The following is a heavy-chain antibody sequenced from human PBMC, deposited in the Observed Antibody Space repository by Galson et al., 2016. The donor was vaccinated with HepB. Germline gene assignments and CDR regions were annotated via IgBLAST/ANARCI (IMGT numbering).Heavy chain of an antibody. V-gene: IGHV3-74*01. D-gene: IGHD1-26*01. J-gene: IGHJ4*02. CDR1: GFTFGRHW. CDR2: TNNEGTST. Sequence: SLRLSCAASGFTFGRHWMHWVRQASGKGLEWVSRTNNEGTSTTYAGSVKGRFTISRDNTKNTLYLHMDTLRPEDTALSYCARGPGSFFDYWGQGSLVTVSS. CDR3: ARGPGSFFDY.